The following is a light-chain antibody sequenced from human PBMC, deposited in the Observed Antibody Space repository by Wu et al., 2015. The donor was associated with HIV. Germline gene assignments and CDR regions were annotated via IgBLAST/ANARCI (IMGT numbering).Light chain of an antibody. CDR1: QGISSY. CDR3: QQSYSSPFD. J-gene: IGKJ3*01. CDR2: AAS. V-gene: IGKV1-8*01. Sequence: AIRMTQSPSSLSASTGDRVTITCRASQGISSYLAWYQQKPGKAPKLLIYAASTLQSGVPSRFSGSGFGTDFTLSISSLQPEDFATYYCQQSYSSPFDFGPGTKVDIK.